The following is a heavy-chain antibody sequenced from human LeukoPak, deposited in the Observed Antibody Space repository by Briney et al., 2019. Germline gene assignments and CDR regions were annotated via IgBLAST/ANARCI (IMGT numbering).Heavy chain of an antibody. J-gene: IGHJ4*02. D-gene: IGHD3-16*02. V-gene: IGHV1-2*07. CDR3: ARGLNGLGTYQVPDC. Sequence: WASVKVSCKASGYTFIGYYMHWVRHAPGQGLEWMGWINPNSGDTNYSHKSQGRVTTTRDTSFSTAYIELSRRRSDDTGLYYCARGLNGLGTYQVPDCWGQGTLVTVSS. CDR2: INPNSGDT. CDR1: GYTFIGYY.